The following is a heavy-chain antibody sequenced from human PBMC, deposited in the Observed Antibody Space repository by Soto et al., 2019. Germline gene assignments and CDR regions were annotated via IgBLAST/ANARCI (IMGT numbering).Heavy chain of an antibody. CDR2: IYHSGST. J-gene: IGHJ6*02. CDR1: GGSISSYY. CDR3: ARLPSNSPYYYGLDV. Sequence: SETLSLTCTVSGGSISSYYWSWIRQPPGKGPEWIGYIYHSGSTNHNPSLKSRVTTSVDTSKNQFSLKLSSVTAADTAVYYCARLPSNSPYYYGLDVWGQGTTVTVSS. D-gene: IGHD4-4*01. V-gene: IGHV4-59*01.